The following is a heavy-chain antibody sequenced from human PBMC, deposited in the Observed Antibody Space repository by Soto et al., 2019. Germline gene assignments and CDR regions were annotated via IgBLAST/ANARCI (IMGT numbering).Heavy chain of an antibody. CDR2: ISAYNGNT. CDR1: GYTFTSYG. D-gene: IGHD6-13*01. J-gene: IGHJ4*02. CDR3: ARESSSSCHDS. V-gene: IGHV1-18*01. Sequence: QLVQSVAEVKKTGASVKVCCKASGYTFTSYGSSLVRQAPGQGLEWMGWISAYNGNTNYAHKLKGSITRTTDTSTSNAYLGRRSLRYDDTSVYSCARESSSSCHDSWGQGTLVTVSS.